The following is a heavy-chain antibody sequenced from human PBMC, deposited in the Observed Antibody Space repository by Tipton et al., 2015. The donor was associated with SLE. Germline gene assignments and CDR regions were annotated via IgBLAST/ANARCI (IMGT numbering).Heavy chain of an antibody. J-gene: IGHJ3*02. CDR3: ARESLGVQDAFDI. CDR2: IYYSGST. V-gene: IGHV4-61*01. Sequence: TLSLTCTVSGGSISSSSYYWGWIRQPPGKGLEWIGYIYYSGSTNYNPSLKSRVTISVDTSKNQFSLKLSSVTAADTAVYYCARESLGVQDAFDIWGQGTMVTVSS. D-gene: IGHD1-26*01. CDR1: GGSISSSSYY.